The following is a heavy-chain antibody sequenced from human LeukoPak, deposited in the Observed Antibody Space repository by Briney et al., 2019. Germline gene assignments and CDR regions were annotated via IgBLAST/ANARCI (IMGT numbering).Heavy chain of an antibody. Sequence: PGGSLRLSCAASGFTFSIYAMTWVRQAPGKGLGWVSAISGRGTTYYADSVKGRFTISRDNSKNTLYLQMNSLRAEDTAVYYCARGINIDYWGQGTLVTVSS. V-gene: IGHV3-23*01. D-gene: IGHD3-10*01. J-gene: IGHJ4*02. CDR3: ARGINIDY. CDR1: GFTFSIYA. CDR2: ISGRGTT.